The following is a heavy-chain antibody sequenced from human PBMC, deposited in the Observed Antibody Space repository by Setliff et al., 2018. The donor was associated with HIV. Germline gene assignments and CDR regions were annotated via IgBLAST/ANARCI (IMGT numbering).Heavy chain of an antibody. CDR2: TFYTGSTY. J-gene: IGHJ4*02. CDR1: GGSISRSHLY. CDR3: ARSPAAEGF. V-gene: IGHV4-39*01. D-gene: IGHD6-13*01. Sequence: SETLSLTCTVSGGSISRSHLYWGWIRQPPGKGLEWIGSTFYTGSTYYYNPSLKSRVTISVDASNNQFSLKLSSVTATDTAVYYCARSPAAEGFWGQGTLVTVSS.